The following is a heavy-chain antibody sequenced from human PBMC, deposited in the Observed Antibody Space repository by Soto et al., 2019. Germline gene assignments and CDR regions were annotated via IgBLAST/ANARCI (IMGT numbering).Heavy chain of an antibody. CDR2: INGGSGKT. V-gene: IGHV1-3*01. J-gene: IGHJ3*02. CDR3: ARYSGNYQDAFDI. CDR1: GCTFISYA. Sequence: ASVKVACKASGCTFISYAISWVRQAPGQRLEWMGWINGGSGKTKYSQKFQGRVTIARDTSASTAYMEVSSLRSEDTAVYYCARYSGNYQDAFDIWGQGTMVTVSS. D-gene: IGHD1-26*01.